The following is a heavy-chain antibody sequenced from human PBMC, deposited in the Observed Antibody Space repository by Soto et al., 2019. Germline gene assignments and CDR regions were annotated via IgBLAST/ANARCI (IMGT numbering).Heavy chain of an antibody. CDR1: EFTFSNYG. Sequence: QVQLVGSGGGVVQPGRSLRLSCAASEFTFSNYGMHWVRQAPGKGLEWVAVISYDGSNKYYADSVKGRFTISRDNSENTLYLQMDSLRAEDTAVYYCAKDHLPTTVTTPWFDPWGQGTLVTVSS. V-gene: IGHV3-30*18. CDR3: AKDHLPTTVTTPWFDP. J-gene: IGHJ5*02. D-gene: IGHD4-17*01. CDR2: ISYDGSNK.